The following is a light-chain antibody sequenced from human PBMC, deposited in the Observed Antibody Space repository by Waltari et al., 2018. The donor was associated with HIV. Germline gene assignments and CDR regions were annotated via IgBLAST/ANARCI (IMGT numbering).Light chain of an antibody. CDR3: QQRSNWPRT. CDR2: DAS. Sequence: EIVLTQSPATLSLSPGERATLSCRASQSVSSYLAWYRQKPGQAPRLLIYDASNRATGIPARFSGSGSGSDFTLTISSLEPEDFAVYCCQQRSNWPRTFGQGTKVEIK. J-gene: IGKJ1*01. CDR1: QSVSSY. V-gene: IGKV3-11*01.